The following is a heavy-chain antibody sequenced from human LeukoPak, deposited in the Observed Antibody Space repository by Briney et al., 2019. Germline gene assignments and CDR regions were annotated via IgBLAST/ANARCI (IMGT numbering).Heavy chain of an antibody. J-gene: IGHJ4*02. D-gene: IGHD1-26*01. V-gene: IGHV3-30-3*02. Sequence: GGSLRLSCAASGFTFSSYAMHWVRQAPGKGLEWVAVISYDGSNKYYADSAKGRFTISRDNSKNTLYLQMNSLRAEDTAVYYCAKWAYTIVGAAVFDYWGQGTLVTVSS. CDR3: AKWAYTIVGAAVFDY. CDR1: GFTFSSYA. CDR2: ISYDGSNK.